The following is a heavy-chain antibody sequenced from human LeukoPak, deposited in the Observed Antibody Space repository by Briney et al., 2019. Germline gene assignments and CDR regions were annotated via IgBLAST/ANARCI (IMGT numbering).Heavy chain of an antibody. V-gene: IGHV1-46*01. CDR3: ARDLAERGWIQLWLRPYYYYMDV. CDR2: INPSGGST. J-gene: IGHJ6*03. Sequence: VASVKVSCKASGDTFISYYMHWVRQAPGQGLEWMGIINPSGGSTSYAQKLQGRVTMTTDTSTSTAYMELRSLRSDDTAVYYCARDLAERGWIQLWLRPYYYYMDVWGKGTTVTVSS. D-gene: IGHD5-18*01. CDR1: GDTFISYY.